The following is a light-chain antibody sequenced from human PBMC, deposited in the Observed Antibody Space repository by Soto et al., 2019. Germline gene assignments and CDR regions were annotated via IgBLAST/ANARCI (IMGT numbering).Light chain of an antibody. CDR1: SSDVGGYNN. CDR3: SSYTSSSTVV. V-gene: IGLV2-14*01. J-gene: IGLJ2*01. CDR2: DVS. Sequence: QSALTQPASVSGSPGQSITISCTGTSSDVGGYNNVSWYQQHPGKAPKLMIYDVSNRPSGVSNRFSGSKSGNTASLTISGLQAEDEADYYSSSYTSSSTVVFGGGTKLTVL.